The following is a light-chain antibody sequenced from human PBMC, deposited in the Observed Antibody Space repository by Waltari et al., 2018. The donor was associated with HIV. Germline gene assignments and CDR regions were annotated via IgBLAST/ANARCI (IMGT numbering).Light chain of an antibody. CDR1: QSLVYTDANTY. CDR3: MQGTHWPSYS. J-gene: IGKJ2*03. CDR2: KVS. Sequence: VLLTQSPRSLPVTRGQPASISCRPNQSLVYTDANTYLLWVYQRPGQSPRRLIYKVSNRDSGVPDRFSGSGSGTDFTLTISGVEADDVGIYYCMQGTHWPSYSFGQGTKLEI. V-gene: IGKV2-30*01.